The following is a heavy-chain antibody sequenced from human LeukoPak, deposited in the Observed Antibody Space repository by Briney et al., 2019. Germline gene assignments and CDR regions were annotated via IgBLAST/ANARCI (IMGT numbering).Heavy chain of an antibody. Sequence: GESLKISCKGSGYRFTNYWIGWVRQMPGKGLEWMGIIYPGDSDTRYSPSFQGQVTISADKSISTAYLQWSSLKASDTAMYFCAREGVGYCSGDSCYSAGYFDYWGQGTLVTVSS. D-gene: IGHD2-15*01. J-gene: IGHJ4*02. CDR2: IYPGDSDT. CDR3: AREGVGYCSGDSCYSAGYFDY. CDR1: GYRFTNYW. V-gene: IGHV5-51*01.